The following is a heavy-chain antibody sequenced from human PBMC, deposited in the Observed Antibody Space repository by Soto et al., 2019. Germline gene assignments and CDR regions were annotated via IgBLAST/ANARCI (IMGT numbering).Heavy chain of an antibody. Sequence: GGSLRLACAASGFTFSSYAMSWVRQAPGKGLEWVSAISGSGGSTYYADSVKGRFTISRDNSKNTLYLQMNSLRAEDTAVYYCAKVSRYYYDSSGYYLVDYWGQGTLVTVSS. D-gene: IGHD3-22*01. CDR2: ISGSGGST. V-gene: IGHV3-23*01. CDR1: GFTFSSYA. J-gene: IGHJ4*02. CDR3: AKVSRYYYDSSGYYLVDY.